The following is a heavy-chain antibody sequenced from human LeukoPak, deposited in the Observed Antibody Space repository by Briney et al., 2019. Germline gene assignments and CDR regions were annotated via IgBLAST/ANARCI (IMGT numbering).Heavy chain of an antibody. J-gene: IGHJ4*02. D-gene: IGHD6-6*01. CDR1: GGTFSSYA. V-gene: IGHV1-69*01. CDR2: IIPIFGTA. Sequence: SVNVSCKASGGTFSSYAISWVRQAPGQGPEWMGGIIPIFGTANYAQKFQGRVTITADESTSTAYMELSSLRSEDTAVYYCARGVEYSSSSASDYWGQGTLVTVSS. CDR3: ARGVEYSSSSASDY.